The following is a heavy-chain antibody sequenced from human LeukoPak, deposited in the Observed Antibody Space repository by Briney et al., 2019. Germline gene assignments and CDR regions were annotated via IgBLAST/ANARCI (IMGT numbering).Heavy chain of an antibody. J-gene: IGHJ4*02. CDR1: GGSFSGYY. V-gene: IGHV4-34*01. CDR3: ARGFASSYYYDSSGFDYFDY. CDR2: IYYSGST. Sequence: PSETLSLTCAVYGGSFSGYYWSWIRQHPGKGLEWIGYIYYSGSTYYNPSLKSRVTISVDTSKNQFSLKLSSVTAADTAVYYCARGFASSYYYDSSGFDYFDYWGQGTLVTVSS. D-gene: IGHD3-22*01.